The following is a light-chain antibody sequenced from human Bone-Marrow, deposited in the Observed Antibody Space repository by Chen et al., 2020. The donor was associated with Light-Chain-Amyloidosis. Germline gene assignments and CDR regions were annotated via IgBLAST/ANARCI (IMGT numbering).Light chain of an antibody. CDR2: EVT. CDR3: SSYTITNTLV. J-gene: IGLJ1*01. Sequence: QSALTQPASVSGSPGQSITIPCTGTSSDVGGDNHVSWYQQHPDKSPKLMISEVTNRPSWVPDRFSGSKSDNAASLTISGLQTDDEADYFCSSYTITNTLVFGSGTRVTVL. V-gene: IGLV2-14*01. CDR1: SSDVGGDNH.